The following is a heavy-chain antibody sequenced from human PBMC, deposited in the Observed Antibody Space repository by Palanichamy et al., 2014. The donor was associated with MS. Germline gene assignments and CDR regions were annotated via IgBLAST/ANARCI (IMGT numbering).Heavy chain of an antibody. CDR2: IIPIFNAT. J-gene: IGHJ5*02. Sequence: QVQLVQSGAEVKKPGSSVKVSCKASGGFFTSYGISWVRQAPGQGLDWMGGIIPIFNATRYTQKFQGRVTITADTSTSTAYLEMSSLRPDDTAVYYCARSQPRWEVPMWLDPWGQGTLVTVSS. CDR3: ARSQPRWEVPMWLDP. V-gene: IGHV1-69*06. CDR1: GGFFTSYG. D-gene: IGHD1-26*01.